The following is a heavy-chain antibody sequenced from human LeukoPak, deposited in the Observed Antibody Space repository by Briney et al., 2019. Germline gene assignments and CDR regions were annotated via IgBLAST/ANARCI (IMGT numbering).Heavy chain of an antibody. V-gene: IGHV4-59*11. CDR3: ARDSSGYRRGSFDY. Sequence: SETLSLTCTVSGGSISTHYWSXXXQXXGKXXXXXGYIYYSGSTNYXXXLKSRVTXXXDXXXXXXSLKLSSVTAADTAVYYCARDSSGYRRGSFDYWGQGTLVTVSS. CDR1: GGSISTHY. J-gene: IGHJ4*02. CDR2: IYYSGST. D-gene: IGHD3-22*01.